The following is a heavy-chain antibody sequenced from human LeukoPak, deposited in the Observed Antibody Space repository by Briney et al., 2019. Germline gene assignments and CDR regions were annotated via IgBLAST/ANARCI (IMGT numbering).Heavy chain of an antibody. CDR2: ISGGGANT. J-gene: IGHJ4*02. V-gene: IGHV3-23*01. CDR3: AKDPDYDFWSEYGNTFDH. D-gene: IGHD3-3*01. CDR1: GFNFDNYA. Sequence: GGSLRLSCAVSGFNFDNYAMSGVHQAPGKGLEWVSSISGGGANTYYADSVKGRFTISRDNSETTLYLQMNSLRSEDTALYYCAKDPDYDFWSEYGNTFDHWGQGTLVTVSS.